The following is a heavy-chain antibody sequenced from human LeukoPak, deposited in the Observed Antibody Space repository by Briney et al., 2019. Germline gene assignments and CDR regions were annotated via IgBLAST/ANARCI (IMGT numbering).Heavy chain of an antibody. J-gene: IGHJ4*02. CDR1: GGTFSSHA. CDR2: IIPIFGTA. V-gene: IGHV1-69*05. D-gene: IGHD3-22*01. CDR3: ARSKGAYYDSSGYSRVFDY. Sequence: EASVKVSCKASGGTFSSHAISWVRQAPGQGLEWMGGIIPIFGTANYAQKFQGRVTITTDESTSTACMELSSLRSEDTAVYYCARSKGAYYDSSGYSRVFDYWGQGTLVTVSS.